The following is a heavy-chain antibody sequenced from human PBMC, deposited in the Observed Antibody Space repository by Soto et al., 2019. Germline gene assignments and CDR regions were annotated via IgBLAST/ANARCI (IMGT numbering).Heavy chain of an antibody. J-gene: IGHJ4*02. V-gene: IGHV4-4*07. CDR3: ARDLRGDGGGDY. CDR2: IYSSGSI. D-gene: IGHD3-16*01. CDR1: GGSISKSY. Sequence: QVQLQESGPGLVKPSETLTLVCTVSGGSISKSYWSWIRQPAEKGLEWIGRIYSSGSINYNPSLESRVTMSVDTSKNQFSLELRSVTAADTAIYYCARDLRGDGGGDYWGQGTLVIVSS.